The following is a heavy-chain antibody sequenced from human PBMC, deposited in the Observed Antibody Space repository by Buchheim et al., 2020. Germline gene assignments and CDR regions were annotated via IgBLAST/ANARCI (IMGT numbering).Heavy chain of an antibody. Sequence: EVQLVESGGGLVQPGGSLRLSCAASGFTFSDHYMDWVRQAPGKGLEWVGRTRNKANSYTTEYAASVKGRFTISRDDSKNSLYLQMNSLKTEDTAVYYCARTDGDYDPFDYWGQGTLDTVSS. CDR1: GFTFSDHY. V-gene: IGHV3-72*01. CDR3: ARTDGDYDPFDY. J-gene: IGHJ4*02. D-gene: IGHD4-17*01. CDR2: TRNKANSYTT.